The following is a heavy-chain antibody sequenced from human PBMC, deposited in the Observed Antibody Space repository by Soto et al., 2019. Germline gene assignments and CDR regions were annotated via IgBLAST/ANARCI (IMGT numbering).Heavy chain of an antibody. CDR2: VSIGGST. CDR1: GFTFSSYT. V-gene: IGHV3-23*01. CDR3: AKRRGAGVHFDS. D-gene: IGHD2-15*01. Sequence: XGSLKISCAAAGFTFSSYTKGWVRQGPGKGLEWVAVVSIGGSTHYADSVRGRFTISRDNSKNTLSLQMNSLTAEDTAVYFCAKRRGAGVHFDSWGQGTVVTVSS. J-gene: IGHJ4*02.